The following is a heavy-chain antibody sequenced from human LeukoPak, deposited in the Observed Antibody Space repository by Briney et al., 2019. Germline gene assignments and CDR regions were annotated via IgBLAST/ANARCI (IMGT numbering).Heavy chain of an antibody. CDR1: GFTFSSYW. CDR3: ARPKFYDSSGYYRPSGAFDI. Sequence: GGSLRPSCAASGFTFSSYWMSRVRQAPGKGLEWVANIKQDGSEKYYVDSVKGRFTISRDNAKNSLYLQMNSLRAEDTAVYYCARPKFYDSSGYYRPSGAFDIWGQGTMVTVSS. J-gene: IGHJ3*02. V-gene: IGHV3-7*01. D-gene: IGHD3-22*01. CDR2: IKQDGSEK.